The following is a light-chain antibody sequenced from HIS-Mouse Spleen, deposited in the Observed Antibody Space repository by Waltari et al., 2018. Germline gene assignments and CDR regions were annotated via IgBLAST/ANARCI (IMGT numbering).Light chain of an antibody. V-gene: IGLV3-10*01. CDR3: YSTDSSGNHRV. CDR1: ALPKNY. CDR2: EDS. J-gene: IGLJ2*01. Sequence: SYELTQPPSVSVSPGQTARITCSGDALPKNYAYWYQQKSGQAPVLVISEDSKRPSGIPERFSGSSSGTMATLTISGAQVEDEADYYCYSTDSSGNHRVFGGGTKLTVL.